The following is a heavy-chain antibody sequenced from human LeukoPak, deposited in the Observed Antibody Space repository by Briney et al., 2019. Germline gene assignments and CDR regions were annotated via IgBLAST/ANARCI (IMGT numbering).Heavy chain of an antibody. CDR2: ISYDGSNK. V-gene: IGHV3-30*03. J-gene: IGHJ4*02. D-gene: IGHD6-6*01. Sequence: GRSLRLSCAASGFTFSSYGMHWVRQAPGKGLEWVAVISYDGSNKYYADSVKGRFTISRGNSKNTLYLQMNSLRAEDTAVYYCASPEESIAARLDYWGQGTLVTVSS. CDR1: GFTFSSYG. CDR3: ASPEESIAARLDY.